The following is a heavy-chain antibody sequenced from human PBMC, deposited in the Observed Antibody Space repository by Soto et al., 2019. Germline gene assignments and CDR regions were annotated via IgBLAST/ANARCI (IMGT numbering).Heavy chain of an antibody. V-gene: IGHV4-61*08. CDR2: ISYSGST. Sequence: SETLSLTCTVSGGSVSSGGYYWSWIRQPPGKGLEWFGYISYSGSTNYNPSLKSRVTISVDTSKNQFSLKLSSVTAADTAVYYCARGWWFGDMEYWFDPWGQGTLVTVSS. CDR3: ARGWWFGDMEYWFDP. D-gene: IGHD3-10*01. J-gene: IGHJ5*02. CDR1: GGSVSSGGYY.